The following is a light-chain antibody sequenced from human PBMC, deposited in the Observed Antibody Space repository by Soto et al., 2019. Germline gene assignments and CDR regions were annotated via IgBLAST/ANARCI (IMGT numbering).Light chain of an antibody. CDR2: EVT. CDR3: SSYTSSGTLYV. CDR1: SSDIGGYKY. V-gene: IGLV2-14*01. Sequence: QSVLTQPASVSGSPGQSITISCTGNSSDIGGYKYVSWYQQHPGKAPKLMIYEVTYRPSGVSDRFSGSKSGNTASLTVSGLQAEDEADYYCSSYTSSGTLYVFGTGTKVTVL. J-gene: IGLJ1*01.